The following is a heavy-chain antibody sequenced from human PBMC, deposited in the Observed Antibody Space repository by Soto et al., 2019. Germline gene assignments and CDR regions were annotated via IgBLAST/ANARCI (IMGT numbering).Heavy chain of an antibody. Sequence: SETLSLTCTVSGGSVSSGSYCWSWIRQPAGLELEWIGYIYYSGSTNYNPTLKSRVTISVDTSKNQFSLKLSSVPAADTAVYYCARSRGPYDILTGPFDYWGQGTLVTVSS. V-gene: IGHV4-61*01. D-gene: IGHD3-9*01. CDR3: ARSRGPYDILTGPFDY. CDR2: IYYSGST. J-gene: IGHJ4*01. CDR1: GGSVSSGSYC.